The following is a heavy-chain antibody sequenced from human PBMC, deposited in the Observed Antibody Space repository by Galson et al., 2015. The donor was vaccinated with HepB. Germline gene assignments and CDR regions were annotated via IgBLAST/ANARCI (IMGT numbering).Heavy chain of an antibody. CDR3: ARKSFCGGDCLRDDAFDI. Sequence: SVKVSCKASGGTFSSYTISWVRQAPGQGLEWMGRIIPILGIANYAQKFQGRVTITADKSTSTAYMELSSLRSEDTAVYYCARKSFCGGDCLRDDAFDIWGQGTMVTVSS. CDR2: IIPILGIA. J-gene: IGHJ3*02. V-gene: IGHV1-69*02. D-gene: IGHD2-21*02. CDR1: GGTFSSYT.